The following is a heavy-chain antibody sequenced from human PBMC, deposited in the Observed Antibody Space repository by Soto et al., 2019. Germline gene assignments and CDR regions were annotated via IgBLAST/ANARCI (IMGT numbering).Heavy chain of an antibody. D-gene: IGHD3-22*01. CDR3: ARGGSGYVWFNEF. V-gene: IGHV1-69*13. J-gene: IGHJ4*02. CDR1: GGLLSGDA. Sequence: SLKVYWKSTGGLLSGDAVSWRRQDPGQGLEWMGGIIPVFDTVYYAQKFQGRVTITADESTNTAYMELSSLRSEDTAMYYCARGGSGYVWFNEFWGQGTLVTVSS. CDR2: IIPVFDTV.